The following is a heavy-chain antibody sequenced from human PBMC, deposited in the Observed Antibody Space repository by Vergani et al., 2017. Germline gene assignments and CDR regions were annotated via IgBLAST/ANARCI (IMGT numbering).Heavy chain of an antibody. J-gene: IGHJ4*02. CDR2: ISGSGGST. D-gene: IGHD3-22*01. V-gene: IGHV3-23*01. Sequence: EVQLLESGGGLVQPGGSLRLSCAASGFTFSSYAMSWVRQAPGKGLVWVSAISGSGGSTYYADSVKCRFTLSRDNSKNTLYLQMNSLRAEDTAVYYCATGDSSGYYAFDYWGQGTLVTVSS. CDR3: ATGDSSGYYAFDY. CDR1: GFTFSSYA.